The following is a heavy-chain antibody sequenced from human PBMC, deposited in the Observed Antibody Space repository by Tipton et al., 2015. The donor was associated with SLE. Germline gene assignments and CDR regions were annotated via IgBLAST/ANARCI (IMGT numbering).Heavy chain of an antibody. D-gene: IGHD3-22*01. CDR1: GGSIRSSTYY. CDR2: LDYSGST. J-gene: IGHJ4*02. V-gene: IGHV4-39*07. Sequence: TPSLTCTVSGGSIRSSTYYWGWIRQPPGKGLEWIGSLDYSGSTYYNPSLKSRINISVATSKNQFSLKLSSVTAADTAVYYCARAVGDTSGYVDYWGLGTLVTVSS. CDR3: ARAVGDTSGYVDY.